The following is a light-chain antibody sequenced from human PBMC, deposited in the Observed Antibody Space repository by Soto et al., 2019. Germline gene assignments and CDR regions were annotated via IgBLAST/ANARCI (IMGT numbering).Light chain of an antibody. J-gene: IGLJ2*01. CDR2: QDI. CDR1: KLGDKY. CDR3: QACDINTMV. V-gene: IGLV3-1*01. Sequence: SYELTQPPSVSVSPGQTASITCSGDKLGDKYASWYQQKPGQSPVLVIYQDIRRPSGIPERFSGSSSGNTATLTISGTQAMDEADYYCQACDINTMVFGGGTKVTVL.